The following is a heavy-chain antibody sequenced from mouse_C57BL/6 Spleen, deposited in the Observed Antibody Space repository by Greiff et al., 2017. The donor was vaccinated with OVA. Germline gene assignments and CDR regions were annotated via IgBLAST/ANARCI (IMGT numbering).Heavy chain of an antibody. CDR2: IYPGDGDT. D-gene: IGHD1-1*01. CDR3: ARENYYGSSSLGY. J-gene: IGHJ2*01. CDR1: GYAFSSYW. V-gene: IGHV1-80*01. Sequence: VQLQQSGAELVKPGASVKISCKASGYAFSSYWMNWVKQRPGKGLEWIGQIYPGDGDTNYNGKFKGKATLTADKSSSTAYMQLSSLTSEDSAVYFCARENYYGSSSLGYWGQGTTLTVSS.